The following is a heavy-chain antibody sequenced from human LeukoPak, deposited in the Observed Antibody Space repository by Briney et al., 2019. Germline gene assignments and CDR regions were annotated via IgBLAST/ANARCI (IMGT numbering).Heavy chain of an antibody. J-gene: IGHJ5*02. CDR1: GGSISSYY. D-gene: IGHD6-6*01. V-gene: IGHV4-59*01. CDR3: ARRAARLNWFDP. CDR2: IYYSGST. Sequence: SETLSLTCTVSGGSISSYYWSWIRQPPGKGLEWIGYIYYSGSTNYNPSLKSRVTISVDTSKNQFSLKLSSVTAADTAAYYCARRAARLNWFDPWGQGTLVTVSS.